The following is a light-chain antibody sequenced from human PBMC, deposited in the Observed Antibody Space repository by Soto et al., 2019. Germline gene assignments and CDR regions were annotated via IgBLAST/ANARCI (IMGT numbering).Light chain of an antibody. CDR3: QQCYMGWT. CDR1: QSIGRF. V-gene: IGKV1-5*01. J-gene: IGKJ1*01. CDR2: DAS. Sequence: TPSPSTLSASVGDRVTITCRASQSIGRFLAWYQHQPGKAPKLLIYDASTLESGVPSRFSGTGSGTEFTFSITGLQPEDFGTYYCQQCYMGWTFGQGTKVDIK.